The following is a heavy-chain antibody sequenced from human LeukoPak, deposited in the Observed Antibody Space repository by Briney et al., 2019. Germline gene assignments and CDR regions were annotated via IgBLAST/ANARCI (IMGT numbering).Heavy chain of an antibody. D-gene: IGHD6-19*01. Sequence: PGGSLRLSCAASGFTFSNAWMSWVRQAPGKGLEWVGRIKSKTDGGTTDYAAPVKGRFTISRDDSKNTLYLQMNSLKTEDTAVYYCARDPYAIAVAGVGAFDIWGQGTMVTVSS. CDR3: ARDPYAIAVAGVGAFDI. V-gene: IGHV3-15*01. CDR1: GFTFSNAW. CDR2: IKSKTDGGTT. J-gene: IGHJ3*02.